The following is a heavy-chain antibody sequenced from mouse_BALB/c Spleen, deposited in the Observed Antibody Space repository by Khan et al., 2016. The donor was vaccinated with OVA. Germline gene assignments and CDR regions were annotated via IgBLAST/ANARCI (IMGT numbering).Heavy chain of an antibody. CDR2: ISSGGTT. J-gene: IGHJ2*01. CDR3: AREAYRYDEYYFDS. D-gene: IGHD2-14*01. V-gene: IGHV5-6-5*01. Sequence: EVQRVESGGDLVKPGGSLKLSCAVSGFTFSSYVMSWVRQTPERRLEWVASISSGGTTAYPDSVKGRFTISRDNARNIMYLQMSSLRSEDTAMYYCAREAYRYDEYYFDSWGQGTTLTVSS. CDR1: GFTFSSYV.